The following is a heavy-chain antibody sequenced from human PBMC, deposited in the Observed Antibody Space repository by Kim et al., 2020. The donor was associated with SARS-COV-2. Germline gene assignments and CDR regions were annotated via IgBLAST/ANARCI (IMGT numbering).Heavy chain of an antibody. CDR2: IYYSGST. J-gene: IGHJ4*02. CDR3: ARRTSWTGFDY. V-gene: IGHV4-39*01. Sequence: SETLSLTCTVSGGSISSSSYYWGWIRQPPGKGLEWIGSIYYSGSTYYNPSLKSRVTISVDTSKNQFSLKLSSVTAADTAVYYCARRTSWTGFDYWGQGTLVTVSS. CDR1: GGSISSSSYY. D-gene: IGHD2-2*01.